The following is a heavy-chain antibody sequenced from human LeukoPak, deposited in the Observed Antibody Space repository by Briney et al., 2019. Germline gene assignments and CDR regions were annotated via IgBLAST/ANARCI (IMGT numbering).Heavy chain of an antibody. CDR1: GLTFSSCT. D-gene: IGHD2-15*01. V-gene: IGHV3-21*01. Sequence: PGGSLRLSCAASGLTFSSCTMNWVRQAPGKGLEWVSSISSSSSYIFYADSVKGRFTISRDNAKNSLFLQMNSLRAEDTAVYYCASCSGGSCHQANAFDIWGQGTMVTVSS. CDR2: ISSSSSYI. J-gene: IGHJ3*02. CDR3: ASCSGGSCHQANAFDI.